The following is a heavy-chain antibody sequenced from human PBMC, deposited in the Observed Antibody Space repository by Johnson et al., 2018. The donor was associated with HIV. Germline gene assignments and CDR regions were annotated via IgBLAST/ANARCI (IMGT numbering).Heavy chain of an antibody. Sequence: QVQLVESGGGVVQPGRSLRLSCAASGFTFSSYGMHWVRQAPGKGLEWVAVIWYDGSNIYYADSLKGRFTISRDNSRNTLYLQMGRMRVEDMAVYYCARDVAWGDGSGDHAFDIWGQGTMVTVSS. CDR3: ARDVAWGDGSGDHAFDI. D-gene: IGHD3-10*01. CDR2: IWYDGSNI. CDR1: GFTFSSYG. J-gene: IGHJ3*02. V-gene: IGHV3-33*01.